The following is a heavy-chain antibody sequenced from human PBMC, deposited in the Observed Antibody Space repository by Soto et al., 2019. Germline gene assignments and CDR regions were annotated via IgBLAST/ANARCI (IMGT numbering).Heavy chain of an antibody. CDR2: ISYDGSNR. J-gene: IGHJ4*02. V-gene: IGHV3-30*04. Sequence: QVQLVETGGDVVQPGRSLRLTCAATGFTFSTYAMHWVRQAPGKGLEWLTIISYDGSNRYYADSVKGRFTISRDNSKNTVYLQMSGVRVEDTAVYYCSRDLSGGFSKLGVELHYWGQGILVIVSS. CDR1: GFTFSTYA. D-gene: IGHD2-15*01. CDR3: SRDLSGGFSKLGVELHY.